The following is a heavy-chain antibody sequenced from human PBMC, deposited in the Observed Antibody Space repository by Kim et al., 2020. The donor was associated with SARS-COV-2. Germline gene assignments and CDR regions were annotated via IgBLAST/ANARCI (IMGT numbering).Heavy chain of an antibody. D-gene: IGHD3-10*01. Sequence: SETLSLTCTVSGGSISGYYWTWIRQPPGKGLEWIGYIYYSGGTNHNPSLKSRVTISVDTSKNQFSLKLSAVTAANTAVYYCARMASGYYYYGMDVWGQGTTVTVS. CDR3: ARMASGYYYYGMDV. J-gene: IGHJ6*02. CDR1: GGSISGYY. V-gene: IGHV4-59*01. CDR2: IYYSGGT.